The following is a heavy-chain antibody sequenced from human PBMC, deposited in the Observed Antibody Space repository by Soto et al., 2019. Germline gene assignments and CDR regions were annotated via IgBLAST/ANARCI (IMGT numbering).Heavy chain of an antibody. Sequence: ASVKVSCKASGYTFTGYYMHWVRQAPGQGLEWMGWINPNSGGANYAQKFQGRVTMTRDTSISIAYMELSRLRSDDTAVYYCARDVFRGSTEMDVGGQGTTVTVSS. D-gene: IGHD4-17*01. V-gene: IGHV1-2*02. J-gene: IGHJ6*02. CDR2: INPNSGGA. CDR3: ARDVFRGSTEMDV. CDR1: GYTFTGYY.